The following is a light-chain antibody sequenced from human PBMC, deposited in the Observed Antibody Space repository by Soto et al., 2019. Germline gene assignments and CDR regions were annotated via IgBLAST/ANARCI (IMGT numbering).Light chain of an antibody. CDR1: QSVGSL. J-gene: IGKJ1*01. Sequence: EIVLTQSPATLSSSPGEGATLSCRASQSVGSLLAWYQQRPGQAPRLLIYDTSNRATDIPVRFSGSGSGTDFTLTISSLEPEDFAVYYCQQRSNWPSTWTFGQGTKVEIK. CDR3: QQRSNWPSTWT. V-gene: IGKV3-11*01. CDR2: DTS.